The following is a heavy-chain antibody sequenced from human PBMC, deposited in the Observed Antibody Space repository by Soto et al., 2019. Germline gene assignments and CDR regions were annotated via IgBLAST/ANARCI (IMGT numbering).Heavy chain of an antibody. CDR1: GYTFTSYY. D-gene: IGHD3-16*02. V-gene: IGHV1-46*01. CDR3: ARYRFSDSWSKFDY. J-gene: IGHJ4*02. CDR2: INPSGGST. Sequence: ASVKVSCKASGYTFTSYYMHWVRQAPGQGLEWMGIINPSGGSTSYAQKFQGRVTMTRDTSTSTVYMELTSVTAADTAVYYCARYRFSDSWSKFDYWGQGTLVTVSS.